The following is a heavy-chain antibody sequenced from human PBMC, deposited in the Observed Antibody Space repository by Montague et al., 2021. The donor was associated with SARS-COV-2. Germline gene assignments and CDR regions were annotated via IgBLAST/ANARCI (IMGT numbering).Heavy chain of an antibody. D-gene: IGHD4-11*01. CDR3: ARVTTVTYPYYYCYGMDV. V-gene: IGHV2-70*01. J-gene: IGHJ6*02. Sequence: PALVIPTQTLTLTCTFSGFSLSTSGMCVSWIRQPPGKALEWLALIDWDDDKYYSTSLKTRFTISKDTSKNQVVLTMTNMDPVDTATYYCARVTTVTYPYYYCYGMDVWGQGTTVTVSS. CDR2: IDWDDDK. CDR1: GFSLSTSGMC.